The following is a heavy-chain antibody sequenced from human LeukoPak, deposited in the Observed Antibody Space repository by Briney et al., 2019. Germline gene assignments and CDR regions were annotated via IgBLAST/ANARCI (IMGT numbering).Heavy chain of an antibody. Sequence: GGSLRLSCVVSEFTFSNNWMSWVCQAPGKGLERVAHTNQDGSKNYYVDSVKGRFTISRDNAKNSLYLQMNSLRAEDTAVYYCATTVAGHPDDCLDFWGQGTLVTVSS. D-gene: IGHD6-19*01. V-gene: IGHV3-7*01. CDR1: EFTFSNNW. CDR2: TNQDGSKN. CDR3: ATTVAGHPDDCLDF. J-gene: IGHJ4*02.